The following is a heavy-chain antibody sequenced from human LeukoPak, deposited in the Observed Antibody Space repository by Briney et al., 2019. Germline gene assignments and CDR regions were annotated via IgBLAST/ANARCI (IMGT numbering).Heavy chain of an antibody. V-gene: IGHV4-30-4*01. J-gene: IGHJ2*01. D-gene: IGHD4-17*01. CDR1: GVSISSSNW. CDR3: ASRDTTSYWYFDL. Sequence: PSETLSLTCAVSGVSISSSNWWSWIRQPPGKGLEWIGYIYYSGNTYYNPSLKNRVTISIDTSKNQFSLKLGSVTAADTAVYYCASRDTTSYWYFDLWGRGTLVTVSS. CDR2: IYYSGNT.